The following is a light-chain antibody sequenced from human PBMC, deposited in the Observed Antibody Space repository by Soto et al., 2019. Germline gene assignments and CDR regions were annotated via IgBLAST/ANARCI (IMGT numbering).Light chain of an antibody. CDR3: QQYNNWPL. CDR1: QSVSSN. J-gene: IGKJ4*01. Sequence: EIVMTQSPATLSVSPGERATLYCRASQSVSSNLAWYQQKPGQAPRLLIYGASTRATGFPARFSGSGSGTEFTLTISSLQSEDFAVYYCQQYNNWPLFGGGTKVDIK. CDR2: GAS. V-gene: IGKV3-15*01.